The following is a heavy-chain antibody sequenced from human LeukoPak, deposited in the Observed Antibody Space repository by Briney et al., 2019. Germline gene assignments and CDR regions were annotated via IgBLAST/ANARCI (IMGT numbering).Heavy chain of an antibody. Sequence: GGSLRLSCAASGFTFSNAWMSWVRQAPGKGLEWVGRIKSKTDGGTTDYAAPVKGRFTISRGDSENTLYLQMNSLKTEDTAVYYCTTDWVRGVRGHWGQGTLVTVSS. CDR3: TTDWVRGVRGH. D-gene: IGHD3-10*01. CDR2: IKSKTDGGTT. J-gene: IGHJ4*02. CDR1: GFTFSNAW. V-gene: IGHV3-15*01.